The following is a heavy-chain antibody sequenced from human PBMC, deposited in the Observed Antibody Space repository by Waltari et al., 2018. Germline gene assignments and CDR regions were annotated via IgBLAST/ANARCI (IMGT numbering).Heavy chain of an antibody. Sequence: EVQLVESGGGLVKPGGSLRLSCAASGFTFSSYSMNWFRQAPGKGLEWVLSFSSSSSYRYYADSVKGRFTISRDNAKNSLYLQMNSLRAEDTAVYYCARGGRRYYFDYWGQGTLVTVSS. V-gene: IGHV3-21*01. CDR2: FSSSSSYR. CDR3: ARGGRRYYFDY. J-gene: IGHJ4*02. CDR1: GFTFSSYS.